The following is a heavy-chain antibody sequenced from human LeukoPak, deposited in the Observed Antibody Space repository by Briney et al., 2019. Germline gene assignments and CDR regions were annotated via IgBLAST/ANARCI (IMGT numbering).Heavy chain of an antibody. CDR2: IYSGGST. D-gene: IGHD3-10*02. Sequence: GGSLRLSSAASGFTVSSDYMSWVRQAPGKGLEWGSVIYSGGSTHYAEPVKGRFTISRDNSKNTLYLQMNSLRAEDTAVYYCAELGITMFGGVWGKGTTVTISS. CDR3: AELGITMFGGV. CDR1: GFTVSSDY. J-gene: IGHJ6*04. V-gene: IGHV3-66*01.